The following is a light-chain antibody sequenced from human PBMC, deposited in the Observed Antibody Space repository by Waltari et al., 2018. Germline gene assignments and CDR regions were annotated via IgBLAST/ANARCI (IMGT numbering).Light chain of an antibody. J-gene: IGKJ1*01. V-gene: IGKV3-20*01. CDR3: QHYVRLPAT. CDR2: STY. CDR1: QSVGRT. Sequence: DIVLTQSPGTLYLSPGEGATLSCRASQSVGRTLAWYQQKPGQAPMPLIYSTYSRATDIPDRFSGSGSGTDFSLTINRLEPEDFAVYYCQHYVRLPATFGQGTKVEIK.